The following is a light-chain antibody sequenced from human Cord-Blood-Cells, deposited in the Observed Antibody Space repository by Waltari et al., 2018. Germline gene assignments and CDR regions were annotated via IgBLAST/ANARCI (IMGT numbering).Light chain of an antibody. CDR3: MQSIQLPLT. Sequence: DNVMTKTPLSLSVHPVQLATITCNSSQSLRHSDGKTYLFWYLQKPGQSPQLLIYEFYNRFSVVPDRCSGSGSGTDFTLKISRVEAEDVGVYYCMQSIQLPLTFGPGTKVDIK. CDR2: EFY. V-gene: IGKV2D-29*02. J-gene: IGKJ3*01. CDR1: QSLRHSDGKTY.